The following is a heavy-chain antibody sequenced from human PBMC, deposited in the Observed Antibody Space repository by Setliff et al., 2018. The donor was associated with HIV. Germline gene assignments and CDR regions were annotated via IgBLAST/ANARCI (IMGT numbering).Heavy chain of an antibody. CDR3: VRPVREPVD. D-gene: IGHD6-19*01. CDR2: INTDGSSA. Sequence: PGWSLRLSCAASGFTFSNSWMHWVRQAPGKGLVWVSRINTDGSSATYADSVKGRFTISRDNAKNSVYLQMNSLRAEDTAMYYCVRPVREPVDWGRGTRVTVSS. J-gene: IGHJ4*02. V-gene: IGHV3-74*03. CDR1: GFTFSNSW.